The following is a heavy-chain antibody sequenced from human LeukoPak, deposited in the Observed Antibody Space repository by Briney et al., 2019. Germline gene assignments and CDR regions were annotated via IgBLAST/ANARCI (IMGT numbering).Heavy chain of an antibody. CDR2: IIPIFGTA. CDR1: GGTFSSYA. D-gene: IGHD3-10*01. V-gene: IGHV1-69*01. CDR3: VVDYGSGSYPYYFDY. Sequence: SVKVSCKASGGTFSSYAISWVRQAPGQGLEWMGGIIPIFGTANYAQKFQGRVTITADESTSTAYMELSSLRSEDTAVYYCVVDYGSGSYPYYFDYWGQGTLVTVSS. J-gene: IGHJ4*02.